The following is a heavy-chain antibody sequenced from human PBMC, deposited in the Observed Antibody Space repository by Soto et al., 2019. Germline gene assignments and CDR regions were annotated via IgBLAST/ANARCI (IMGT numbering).Heavy chain of an antibody. J-gene: IGHJ5*02. CDR1: GFSFSSYA. V-gene: IGHV3-23*01. CDR3: ARVRDCSGGTCYSWWFDP. CDR2: ISGGGGST. D-gene: IGHD2-15*01. Sequence: GGSLRLSCSVSGFSFSSYAMTWVRQAPGKGLEWVSSISGGGGSTHYADSMKGRVTISRDNSRNTLHLEMKRLRADDTAVYYCARVRDCSGGTCYSWWFDPWGQGTLVTVSS.